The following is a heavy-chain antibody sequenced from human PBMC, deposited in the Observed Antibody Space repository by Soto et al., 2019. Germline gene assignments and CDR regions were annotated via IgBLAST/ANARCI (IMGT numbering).Heavy chain of an antibody. J-gene: IGHJ5*02. CDR1: GGSISSSSYY. D-gene: IGHD1-26*01. CDR3: ARWEGYGPYNWFDP. V-gene: IGHV4-39*01. CDR2: IYYSGST. Sequence: KASETLSLTCTVSGGSISSSSYYWGWIRQPPGKGLEWIGSIYYSGSTYYNPSLKSRVTISVDTSKNQFSLKLSSVTAADTAVYYCARWEGYGPYNWFDPWGQGTLVTVSS.